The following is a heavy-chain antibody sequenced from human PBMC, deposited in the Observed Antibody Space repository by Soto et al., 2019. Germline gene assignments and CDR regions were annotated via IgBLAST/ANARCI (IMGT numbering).Heavy chain of an antibody. D-gene: IGHD1-26*01. CDR2: ISSSSSYI. CDR3: ARAEEGVGEADY. J-gene: IGHJ4*02. Sequence: EVQLVESGGGLVKPGGSLRLSCAASGFTFSSYSMNWVRQAPGKGLEWVSSISSSSSYIYYADSVKGRFTISRDNAKNSLYPQMNSLRAEDTAVYYCARAEEGVGEADYWGQGTLVTVSS. V-gene: IGHV3-21*01. CDR1: GFTFSSYS.